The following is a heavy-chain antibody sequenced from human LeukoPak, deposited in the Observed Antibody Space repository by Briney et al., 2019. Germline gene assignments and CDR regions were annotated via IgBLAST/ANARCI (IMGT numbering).Heavy chain of an antibody. J-gene: IGHJ4*02. V-gene: IGHV3-7*01. Sequence: GGSLRLSCAASGFTFSSSWMNWVRQAPGKGLEWVANIKQDGSEKYFVDSVKGRFTISRDNAKNSLYLQMNTLRAEDTAVYYCASLDYWGQGTLVTVSS. CDR2: IKQDGSEK. CDR3: ASLDY. CDR1: GFTFSSSW.